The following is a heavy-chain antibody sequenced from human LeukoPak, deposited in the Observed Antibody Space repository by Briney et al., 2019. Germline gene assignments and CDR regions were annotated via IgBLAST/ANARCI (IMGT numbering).Heavy chain of an antibody. D-gene: IGHD5-24*01. J-gene: IGHJ3*02. CDR3: AREHIIWLRAFDI. CDR2: ISSSSSYI. CDR1: GFTFSSYS. V-gene: IGHV3-21*01. Sequence: GGSLRLSCAASGFTFSSYSMNWVRQAPGKGLEWVSSISSSSSYIYYADSVKGRFTISRDNAKNSLYLQMNSLRAEDTAVYYCAREHIIWLRAFDIWGQGTMVTVSS.